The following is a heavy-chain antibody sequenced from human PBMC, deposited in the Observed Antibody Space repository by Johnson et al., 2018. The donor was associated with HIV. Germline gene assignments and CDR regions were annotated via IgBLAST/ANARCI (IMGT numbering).Heavy chain of an antibody. D-gene: IGHD7-27*01. Sequence: QVQLVESGGGLVKPVGSLRVSCAASGFKFKDYYMSWIRQAPGKGLEWISYISSSGGIRYYADSVKGRFTVSRDNAKNSLYLQMNSLRVEDTAVYYCARDSTPWGGDEVGYAFDVWGQGTTFVVS. V-gene: IGHV3-11*04. CDR1: GFKFKDYY. CDR2: ISSSGGIR. J-gene: IGHJ3*01. CDR3: ARDSTPWGGDEVGYAFDV.